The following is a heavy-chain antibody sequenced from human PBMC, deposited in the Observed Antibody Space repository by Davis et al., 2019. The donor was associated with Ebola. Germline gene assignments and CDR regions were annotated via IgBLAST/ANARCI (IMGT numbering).Heavy chain of an antibody. CDR1: GFTFSSHW. J-gene: IGHJ4*02. CDR2: INSDGRTT. CDR3: ARGGPEGSTSQWGY. V-gene: IGHV3-74*01. D-gene: IGHD6-19*01. Sequence: GESPNTPRAAPGFTFSSHWLHWVRQAPGTGLVWVSRINSDGRTTDYADSVKGRFTISRDNAKNTLYLQMNSLRAMDTAVYFCARGGPEGSTSQWGYWGQGTLVTVSS.